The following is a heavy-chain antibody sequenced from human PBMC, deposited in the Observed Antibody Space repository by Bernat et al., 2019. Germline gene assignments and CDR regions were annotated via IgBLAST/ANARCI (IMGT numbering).Heavy chain of an antibody. V-gene: IGHV4-39*07. J-gene: IGHJ4*02. CDR1: GGSISSSSYY. D-gene: IGHD3-10*01. CDR2: IYYSGST. Sequence: QLQLQESGPGLVKPSETLSLTCTVSGGSISSSSYYWGWIRQPPGKGLEWIGSIYYSGSTYYNPSLKSRVTISVDTSKNQFSLKLSSVTAADTAVYYCARVKLDRGSGRKYFDYWGQGTLVTVSS. CDR3: ARVKLDRGSGRKYFDY.